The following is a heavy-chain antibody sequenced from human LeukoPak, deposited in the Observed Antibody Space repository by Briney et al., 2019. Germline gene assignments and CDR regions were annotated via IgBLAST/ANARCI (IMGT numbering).Heavy chain of an antibody. CDR1: DGSIINNNHY. J-gene: IGHJ3*02. V-gene: IGHV4-39*02. CDR2: ISYSGGT. Sequence: SETLSLPCTVSDGSIINNNHYWGWTRQPPGKGLEWIGRISYSGGTAYNPSLRSRVTISVDTSKNQFSLKVNSVTAADTAVYYCAREVEYYDSSGYRPHAFDIWGQGTLVTVSS. D-gene: IGHD3-22*01. CDR3: AREVEYYDSSGYRPHAFDI.